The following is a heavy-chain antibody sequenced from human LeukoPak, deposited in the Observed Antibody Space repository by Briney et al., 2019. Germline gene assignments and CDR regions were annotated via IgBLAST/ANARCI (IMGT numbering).Heavy chain of an antibody. CDR1: GFTFSSYA. Sequence: PGGSLRLSCAASGFTFSSYAMSWVRQAPGKGLEWVSAISDSGGSTYYADSVKGRFTISRDNAKNSLYLQMNSLRAEDTGLYYCARSELGYDYYYMDVWGKGTTVTVSS. D-gene: IGHD7-27*01. V-gene: IGHV3-23*01. J-gene: IGHJ6*03. CDR2: ISDSGGST. CDR3: ARSELGYDYYYMDV.